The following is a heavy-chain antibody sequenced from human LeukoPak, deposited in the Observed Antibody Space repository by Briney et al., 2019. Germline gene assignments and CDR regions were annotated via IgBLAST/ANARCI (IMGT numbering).Heavy chain of an antibody. D-gene: IGHD3-9*01. CDR2: ITGSGDTT. CDR1: GFIFRNYA. J-gene: IGHJ5*02. V-gene: IGHV3-23*01. Sequence: PGASLRLSCAASGFIFRNYAMSWVRQAPGKGLEWVSAITGSGDTTYYADSVKGRFTISRDNSKNTLYVEMNTLRAEDTAVYYCAKWGDYDILTGYYVSDLWGQGTLVTVSS. CDR3: AKWGDYDILTGYYVSDL.